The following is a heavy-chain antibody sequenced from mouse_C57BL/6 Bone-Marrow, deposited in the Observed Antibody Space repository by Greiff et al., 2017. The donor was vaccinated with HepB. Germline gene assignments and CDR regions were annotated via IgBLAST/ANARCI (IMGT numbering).Heavy chain of an antibody. Sequence: QVQLKQSGAELARPGASVKLSCKASGYTFTSYGISWVKQRTGQGLEWIGEIYPRSGNTYYNEKFKGKATLTADKSSSTAYMELRSLTSEDSAVYFCARDHYGSSAWFAYWGQGTLVTVSA. CDR2: IYPRSGNT. D-gene: IGHD1-1*01. CDR1: GYTFTSYG. J-gene: IGHJ3*01. V-gene: IGHV1-81*01. CDR3: ARDHYGSSAWFAY.